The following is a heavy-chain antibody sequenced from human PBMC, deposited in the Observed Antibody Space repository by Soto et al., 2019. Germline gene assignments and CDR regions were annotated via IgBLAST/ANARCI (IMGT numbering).Heavy chain of an antibody. CDR2: IWYDGSNK. CDR1: GFTFSSYG. V-gene: IGHV3-33*01. D-gene: IGHD3-3*01. J-gene: IGHJ6*04. CDR3: AREGVRFLEWLLKPHYYYGMDV. Sequence: PGGSLRLSCAASGFTFSSYGMHWVRQAPGKGLEWVAVIWYDGSNKYYADSVKGRFTISRDNSKNTLYLQMNSLRAEDTAVYYCAREGVRFLEWLLKPHYYYGMDVWGKGTPVTVSS.